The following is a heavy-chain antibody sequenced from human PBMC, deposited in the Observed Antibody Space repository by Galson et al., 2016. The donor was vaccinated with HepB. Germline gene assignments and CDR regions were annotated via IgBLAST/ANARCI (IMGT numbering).Heavy chain of an antibody. V-gene: IGHV1-18*01. D-gene: IGHD6-19*01. CDR2: ISTYNGDT. J-gene: IGHJ4*02. Sequence: SVKVSCKASGYTFTSYGISWVRQAPGQGLEWMGCISTYNGDTNYAQKLQGRVTMTTDTSTSTAYMELRSLRSDDTAVYFCARDTIGWYFDYWGQGTLVTVSS. CDR3: ARDTIGWYFDY. CDR1: GYTFTSYG.